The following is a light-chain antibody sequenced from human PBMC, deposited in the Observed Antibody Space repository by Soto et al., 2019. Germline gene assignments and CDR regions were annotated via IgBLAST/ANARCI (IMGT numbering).Light chain of an antibody. CDR1: SSDVGGYNY. CDR2: EVS. J-gene: IGLJ2*01. CDR3: SSYTSSREVV. Sequence: QSVLTQPASVSGSPGQSITISCTGTSSDVGGYNYVSWYQQHPGKAPKLMIYEVSNRPSGVSNRFSGSKSGNTASLTISGLQAEDEADYYCSSYTSSREVVFGGGTK. V-gene: IGLV2-14*01.